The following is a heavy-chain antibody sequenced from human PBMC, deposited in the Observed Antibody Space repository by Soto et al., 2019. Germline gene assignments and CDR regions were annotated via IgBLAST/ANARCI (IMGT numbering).Heavy chain of an antibody. V-gene: IGHV3-13*05. D-gene: IGHD3-10*01. CDR1: GFTFSSYD. CDR2: IGTAGDP. J-gene: IGHJ6*02. Sequence: EVQLVESGGGLVQPGGSLRLSCAASGFTFSSYDMHWVRQATGKGLEWVSAIGTAGDPYYPGSVKGRFTISRENAKNSLYLQMNSRRAGDTAVYYCARGRRKDYGSGSYRGMDVWGQGTTVTVSS. CDR3: ARGRRKDYGSGSYRGMDV.